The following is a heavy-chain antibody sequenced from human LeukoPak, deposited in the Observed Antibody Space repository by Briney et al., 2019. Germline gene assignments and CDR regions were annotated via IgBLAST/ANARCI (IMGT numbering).Heavy chain of an antibody. CDR3: ARQLSMVRGILGRNPHPVSPDLGFDY. CDR2: INHSGTT. V-gene: IGHV4-34*01. J-gene: IGHJ4*02. CDR1: GGSFTNYY. Sequence: SETLSLTCAVSGGSFTNYYWTWIRQPPEKGLEWIGEINHSGTTNYSPSLKSRVTISVDTSKNQFSLELTSITAADSAVYYCARQLSMVRGILGRNPHPVSPDLGFDYWGQGALVTVSS. D-gene: IGHD3-10*01.